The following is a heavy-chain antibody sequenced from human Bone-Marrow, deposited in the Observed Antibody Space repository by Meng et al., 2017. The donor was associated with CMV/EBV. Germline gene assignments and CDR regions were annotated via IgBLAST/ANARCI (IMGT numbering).Heavy chain of an antibody. Sequence: GESLKISCAASGFTVSSNYMSWVRQAPGKGLEWVSVIYSGGSTYYADSVKGRFTISRDNSKNTLYLQMNSLRAEDTAVYYCARDQKFLEWSHSMDVWGQGTTVTVPS. CDR3: ARDQKFLEWSHSMDV. J-gene: IGHJ6*02. CDR2: IYSGGST. CDR1: GFTVSSNY. D-gene: IGHD3-3*01. V-gene: IGHV3-53*01.